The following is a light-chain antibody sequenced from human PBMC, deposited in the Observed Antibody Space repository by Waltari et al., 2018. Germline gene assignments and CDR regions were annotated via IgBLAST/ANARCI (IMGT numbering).Light chain of an antibody. CDR3: QQYYNTPYT. Sequence: DIVMTQSPDSLAVSLGERATINCKSSQSVLHSSSSNNYLSGYQHKPGQPPKLLIYWASTRESGVPDRFSGSGSGTDFTLTISSLQAEDVAVYYCQQYYNTPYTFGQGTKLEIK. CDR1: QSVLHSSSSNNY. J-gene: IGKJ2*01. V-gene: IGKV4-1*01. CDR2: WAS.